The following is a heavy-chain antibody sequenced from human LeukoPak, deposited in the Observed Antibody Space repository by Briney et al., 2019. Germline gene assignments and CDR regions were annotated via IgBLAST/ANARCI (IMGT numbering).Heavy chain of an antibody. V-gene: IGHV4-34*01. CDR1: GGSFSGYS. J-gene: IGHJ6*02. D-gene: IGHD5-24*01. CDR2: ISHGGST. CDR3: ARDFRGNYGSRGMDV. Sequence: PSETLSLTCAVDGGSFSGYSWTWIRQPPGQGLEWIGDISHGGSTNYNPSLKSRVTMSIDTSKNQFSLKLSSVTAADTAVYYCARDFRGNYGSRGMDVWGQGTTVTVSS.